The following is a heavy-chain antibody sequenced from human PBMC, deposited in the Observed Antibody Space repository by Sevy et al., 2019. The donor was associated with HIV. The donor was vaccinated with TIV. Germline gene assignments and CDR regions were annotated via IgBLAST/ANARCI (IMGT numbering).Heavy chain of an antibody. J-gene: IGHJ4*02. CDR3: VRAMASADSF. CDR1: GFTISSYW. D-gene: IGHD3-10*01. CDR2: INQDGSTK. V-gene: IGHV3-7*01. Sequence: GGSLRLSCAVSGFTISSYWMLWVRQAPGKGLEWVANINQDGSTKYYLDSVKGRFTISKDNAKNSVVLQMNSLTAEDTGVYFCVRAMASADSFWGQGTLVTVSS.